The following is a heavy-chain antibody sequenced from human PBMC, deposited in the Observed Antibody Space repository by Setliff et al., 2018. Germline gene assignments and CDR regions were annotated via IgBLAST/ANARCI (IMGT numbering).Heavy chain of an antibody. J-gene: IGHJ6*04. D-gene: IGHD3-9*01. CDR1: DVSTSGYY. Sequence: SETLSLTCTVSDVSTSGYYWSWIRQPPGKGLEWIGYIHSSGRSNYNPSLKSRVTTSIDTSKNQFSLKLSSVTAADTAVYLCARHALSFDSAWDVWGKGTTVTVSS. CDR2: IHSSGRS. V-gene: IGHV4-4*08. CDR3: ARHALSFDSAWDV.